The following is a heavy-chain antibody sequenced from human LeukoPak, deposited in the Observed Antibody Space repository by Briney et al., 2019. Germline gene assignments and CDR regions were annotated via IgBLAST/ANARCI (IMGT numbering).Heavy chain of an antibody. J-gene: IGHJ4*02. V-gene: IGHV5-51*01. D-gene: IGHD3-9*01. CDR3: ARLGILIGYWRAGAAPDY. Sequence: GESLKISCKGSGYNFTTYWIAWVRQMPGKGLEWMGIIYPGNSDTRHSPSFQGQVTISADNSISTAYLQWSSLKASDTAVYYCARLGILIGYWRAGAAPDYWGQGTLVTVSS. CDR1: GYNFTTYW. CDR2: IYPGNSDT.